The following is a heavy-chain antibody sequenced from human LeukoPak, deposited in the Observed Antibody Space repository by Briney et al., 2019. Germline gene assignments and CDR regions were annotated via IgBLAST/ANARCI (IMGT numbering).Heavy chain of an antibody. D-gene: IGHD3-22*01. CDR3: ARQSSGLDY. CDR1: GYRFTNSW. CDR2: IYPGDSDT. J-gene: IGHJ4*02. Sequence: GESLKISCTASGYRFTNSWIGWVRQMPGKRLEWMGIIYPGDSDTRYSPSFQGQVTMSADKSISTAYLQWSSLKASDTAMYYCARQSSGLDYWGQGTLVIVSS. V-gene: IGHV5-51*01.